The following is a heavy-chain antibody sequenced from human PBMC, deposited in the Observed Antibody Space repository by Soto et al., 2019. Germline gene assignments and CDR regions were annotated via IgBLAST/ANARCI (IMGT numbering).Heavy chain of an antibody. CDR2: ISSNGGST. Sequence: GGSLRLSCAASGFTFSSYAMSWVRQAPGKGLEWVSAISSNGGSTYYANSVKGRFTISRDNSKNTLYLQMGSLRAEDMAVYYCARDPLRYYYGSGGLDYWGQGTLVTVSS. J-gene: IGHJ4*02. D-gene: IGHD3-10*01. CDR3: ARDPLRYYYGSGGLDY. V-gene: IGHV3-64*01. CDR1: GFTFSSYA.